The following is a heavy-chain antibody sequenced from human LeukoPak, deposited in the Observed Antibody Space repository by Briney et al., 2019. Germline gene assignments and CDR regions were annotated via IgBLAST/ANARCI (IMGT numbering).Heavy chain of an antibody. Sequence: GGSLRLSCAASGFTFSDYYMSWIRQAPGKGLEWVSYISSSGSTIYYADSVKGRFTISRDNAKNSLYLQMNSLRAEDTAVYYCATSGYDPTIHLYYFDYWGQGTLVTVSS. J-gene: IGHJ4*02. D-gene: IGHD5-12*01. CDR3: ATSGYDPTIHLYYFDY. V-gene: IGHV3-11*01. CDR1: GFTFSDYY. CDR2: ISSSGSTI.